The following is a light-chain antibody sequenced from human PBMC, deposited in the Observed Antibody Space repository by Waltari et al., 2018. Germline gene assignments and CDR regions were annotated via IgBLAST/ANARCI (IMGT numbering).Light chain of an antibody. CDR2: AAS. CDR3: QQSYTTPMYT. Sequence: DIQMTQSPSSLSASVGDRVTITCRASQTIRTYLNWYQETPGKAPKLLIYAASKLESGGPSRFNGSGSGTDFTLTISGLQVEDFAPYYCQQSYTTPMYTFGQGTKLEIK. J-gene: IGKJ2*01. V-gene: IGKV1-39*01. CDR1: QTIRTY.